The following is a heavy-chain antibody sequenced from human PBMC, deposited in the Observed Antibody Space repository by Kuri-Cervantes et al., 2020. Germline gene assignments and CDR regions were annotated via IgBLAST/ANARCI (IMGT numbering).Heavy chain of an antibody. V-gene: IGHV4-39*01. CDR3: ARHISNFDSSGSENWFDP. J-gene: IGHJ5*02. CDR1: SGSIISDSCF. Sequence: GSLRLSCTVSSGSIISDSCFWVWVRQPPGKGPEWIATIYYTGSTYYNPSLKSRVTISIDTSKNQFSLRLSSVTAADTAVYFCARHISNFDSSGSENWFDPWGQGTLVTVSS. CDR2: IYYTGST. D-gene: IGHD3-22*01.